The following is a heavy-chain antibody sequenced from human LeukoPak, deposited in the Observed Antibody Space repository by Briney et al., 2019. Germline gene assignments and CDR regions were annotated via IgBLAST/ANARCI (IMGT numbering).Heavy chain of an antibody. J-gene: IGHJ4*02. D-gene: IGHD2-2*01. CDR2: IYHSGST. Sequence: SGTLSLTCAVSGGSISSSNWWSWGRPPPGKGQEGSGEIYHSGSTNYNPSLKSRVTISVYKSKTQFSLKLSSVTAADTAVYYCARDYHPSGFDYWGQGTLVTVSS. CDR1: GGSISSSNW. V-gene: IGHV4-4*02. CDR3: ARDYHPSGFDY.